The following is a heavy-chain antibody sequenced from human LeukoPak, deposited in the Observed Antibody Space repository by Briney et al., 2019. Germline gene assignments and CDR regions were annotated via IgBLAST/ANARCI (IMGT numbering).Heavy chain of an antibody. Sequence: GGSLRLSCAASGFTFSSYAMSWVRQAPGKGLVWVSRINTDGSSTSYADSVKGRFTISRDNAKNTLYLQMNSLRAEDTAVYYCARDCSSTSCLDYWGQGTLVTVSS. CDR2: INTDGSST. CDR1: GFTFSSYA. J-gene: IGHJ4*02. D-gene: IGHD2-2*01. V-gene: IGHV3-74*01. CDR3: ARDCSSTSCLDY.